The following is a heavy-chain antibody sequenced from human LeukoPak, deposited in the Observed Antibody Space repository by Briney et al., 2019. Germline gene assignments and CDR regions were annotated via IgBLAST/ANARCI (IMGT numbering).Heavy chain of an antibody. Sequence: SETLSLTCTVSGGSIINYYWSWIRQPPGQGLEWIGYISYSGSTNYNPSLKSRVTLSVDTSKNQFSLKLTSVTAADTAVYYCARGHSGSSGYYLAAYWGQGTLVTVSS. CDR3: ARGHSGSSGYYLAAY. V-gene: IGHV4-59*01. CDR1: GGSIINYY. J-gene: IGHJ4*02. D-gene: IGHD3-22*01. CDR2: ISYSGST.